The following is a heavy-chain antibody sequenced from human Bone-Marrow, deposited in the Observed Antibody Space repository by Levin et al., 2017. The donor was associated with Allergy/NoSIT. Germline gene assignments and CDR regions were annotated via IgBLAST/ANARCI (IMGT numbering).Heavy chain of an antibody. J-gene: IGHJ6*03. CDR2: ISSSSSYI. V-gene: IGHV3-21*01. CDR1: GFTFSSYS. CDR3: ARDISPSFGYYYMDV. D-gene: IGHD3-10*01. Sequence: GGSLRLSCAASGFTFSSYSMNWVRQAPGKGLEWVSSISSSSSYIYYADSVKGRFTISRDNAKNSLYLQMNSLRAEDTAVYYCARDISPSFGYYYMDVWGKGTTVTVSS.